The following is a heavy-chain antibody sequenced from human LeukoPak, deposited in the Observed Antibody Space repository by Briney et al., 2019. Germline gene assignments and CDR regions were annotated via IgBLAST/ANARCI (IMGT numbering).Heavy chain of an antibody. J-gene: IGHJ3*02. CDR2: IHYSGSI. V-gene: IGHV4-39*01. D-gene: IGHD3-10*01. CDR3: ASQKTLVRGAIRLFDASDI. CDR1: GGSTSSNSYF. Sequence: SETLSLTCTVSGGSTSSNSYFWGWIRQPPGKGLEWIGIIHYSGSIYYSPSLKSRLSISIDTSKNQLSLKLSSVTAADTAVYYCASQKTLVRGAIRLFDASDIWGQGTVVTVSS.